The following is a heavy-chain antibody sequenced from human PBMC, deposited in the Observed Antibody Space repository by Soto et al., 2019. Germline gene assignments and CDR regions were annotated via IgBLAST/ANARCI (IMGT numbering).Heavy chain of an antibody. J-gene: IGHJ4*02. CDR1: GFTFSSYG. V-gene: IGHV3-30*18. CDR2: ISYDGSNK. D-gene: IGHD1-26*01. Sequence: QVQLVESGGGVVQPGRSLRLSCAASGFTFSSYGMHWVRQAPGKGLEWVAVISYDGSNKYYADSVKGRFTISRDNSKNTLYLQMNSLRAEDTAVYYCAKIPDTKYSGRRNFFDYWGQGTLVTVSS. CDR3: AKIPDTKYSGRRNFFDY.